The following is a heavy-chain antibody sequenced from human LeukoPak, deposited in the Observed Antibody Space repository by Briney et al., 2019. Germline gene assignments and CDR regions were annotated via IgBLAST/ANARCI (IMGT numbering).Heavy chain of an antibody. CDR1: GFTFSSYW. J-gene: IGHJ6*03. D-gene: IGHD2-2*01. Sequence: PGGSLRLSCAASGFTFSSYWMSWVRQAPGKGLEWVANIKQDGSEKYYVDSVKGRFTISRDSSKNTLYLQMNSLRAEDTAVYYCAKDEVVPSYYYIDVWGKGTTVTVSS. CDR2: IKQDGSEK. V-gene: IGHV3-7*04. CDR3: AKDEVVPSYYYIDV.